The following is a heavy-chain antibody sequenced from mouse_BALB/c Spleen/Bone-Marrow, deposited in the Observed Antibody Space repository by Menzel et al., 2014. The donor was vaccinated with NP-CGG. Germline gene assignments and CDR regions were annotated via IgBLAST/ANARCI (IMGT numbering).Heavy chain of an antibody. CDR2: INPSTGYT. CDR3: ARRDYWYFDV. Sequence: QVQLQQPGAELAKPGASVKMSCKASGYTFTSYWMHWVKQRPGQGLEWIGYINPSTGYTEYNQKFKDKATLTADKSSSTAYMQLSSPTSEDSAVYYCARRDYWYFDVWGAGTTVTVSS. CDR1: GYTFTSYW. J-gene: IGHJ1*01. V-gene: IGHV1-7*01.